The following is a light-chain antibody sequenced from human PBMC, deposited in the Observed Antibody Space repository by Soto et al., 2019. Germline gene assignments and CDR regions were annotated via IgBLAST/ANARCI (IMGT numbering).Light chain of an antibody. CDR3: SSYTSSSTWV. CDR1: SSDVGGYNY. J-gene: IGLJ3*02. CDR2: EVS. Sequence: QSALTQPASVSGSPGQSSTISCTGTSSDVGGYNYVSWYQQHPGKAPKVMIYEVSNRPSGVSNRFSGSKSGNTASLTISGLQAEDEADYYCSSYTSSSTWVFGGGTKLTV. V-gene: IGLV2-14*01.